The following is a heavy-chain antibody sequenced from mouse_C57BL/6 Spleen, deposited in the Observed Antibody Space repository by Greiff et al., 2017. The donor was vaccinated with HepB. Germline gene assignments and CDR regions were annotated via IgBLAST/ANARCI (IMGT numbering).Heavy chain of an antibody. D-gene: IGHD4-1*01. CDR2: INPGSGGT. Sequence: QVQLKESGAELVRPGTSVKVSCKASGYAFTNYLIEWVKQRPGQGLEWIGVINPGSGGTNYNEKFKGKATLTADKSSSTAYMQLSSLTSEDSAVYFCASLTGTKDYWGQGTTLTVSS. V-gene: IGHV1-54*01. CDR1: GYAFTNYL. CDR3: ASLTGTKDY. J-gene: IGHJ2*01.